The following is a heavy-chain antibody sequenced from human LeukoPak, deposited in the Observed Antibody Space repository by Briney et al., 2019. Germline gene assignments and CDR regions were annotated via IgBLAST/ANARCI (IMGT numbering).Heavy chain of an antibody. CDR3: ARAGYCSSTSCYRAVDY. V-gene: IGHV4-34*01. D-gene: IGHD2-2*03. Sequence: KTGGSLRLSCAASGFTFSNYVMSWVRQPPGKGLEWIGEINHSGSTNYNPSLKSRVTISVDTSKNQFSLKLSSVTAADTAVYYCARAGYCSSTSCYRAVDYWGQGTLVTVSS. J-gene: IGHJ4*02. CDR1: GFTFSNYV. CDR2: INHSGST.